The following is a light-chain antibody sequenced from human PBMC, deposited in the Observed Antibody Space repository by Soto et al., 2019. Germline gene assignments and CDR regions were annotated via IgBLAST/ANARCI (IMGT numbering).Light chain of an antibody. J-gene: IGKJ4*01. Sequence: EIVLTQSPGTLSLPPGDRATVSCRAGQSVPSNYLAWYQHKPGQAPRLLIYAASSRDTGIPDRFSGSASGTVFTLTISRLEPEDFAVYYCLQYGTLPLTFGGGTKVDIK. CDR3: LQYGTLPLT. CDR1: QSVPSNY. CDR2: AAS. V-gene: IGKV3-20*01.